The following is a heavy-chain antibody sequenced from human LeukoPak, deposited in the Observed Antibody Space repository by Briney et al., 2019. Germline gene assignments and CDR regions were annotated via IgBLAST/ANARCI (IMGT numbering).Heavy chain of an antibody. J-gene: IGHJ4*02. CDR2: MSSRDNTR. D-gene: IGHD3-10*01. CDR1: GFTFSSFE. Sequence: LGGSLRLSCAASGFTFSSFEMDWVRQAPGKGLEWISYMSSRDNTRCYAESVRGRFTMSRDNAKNSLSLQMNGLRVEDTAVYYCARGFGRFGHRFGYLGQGTLVTVSS. V-gene: IGHV3-48*03. CDR3: ARGFGRFGHRFGY.